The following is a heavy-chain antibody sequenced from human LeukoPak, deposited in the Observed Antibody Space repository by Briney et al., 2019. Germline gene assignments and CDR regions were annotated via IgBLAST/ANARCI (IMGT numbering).Heavy chain of an antibody. Sequence: SETLSLTCTVSGGSISSGDYYWSWIRQPPGKGLEWIGYIYYSGSTNYNPSLKSRVTISVDTSKNQFSLKLSSVTAADTAVYYCAGGIAVAGDPDYWGQGTLVTVSS. J-gene: IGHJ4*02. CDR2: IYYSGST. CDR1: GGSISSGDYY. V-gene: IGHV4-61*08. D-gene: IGHD6-19*01. CDR3: AGGIAVAGDPDY.